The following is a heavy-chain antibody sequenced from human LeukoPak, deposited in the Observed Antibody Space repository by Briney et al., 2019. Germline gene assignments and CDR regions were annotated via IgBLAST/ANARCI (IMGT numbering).Heavy chain of an antibody. CDR3: ARAYRGRATSTQGDY. CDR2: ISAYNGNT. J-gene: IGHJ4*02. V-gene: IGHV1-18*01. D-gene: IGHD5-12*01. CDR1: GYTFTSYG. Sequence: ASVTVSCKASGYTFTSYGISWVRQAPGQGLEWMGWISAYNGNTNYAQKLQGRVTTTTDTSTSTAYMELRSLRSDDTAVYYCARAYRGRATSTQGDYWGQGTLVTVSS.